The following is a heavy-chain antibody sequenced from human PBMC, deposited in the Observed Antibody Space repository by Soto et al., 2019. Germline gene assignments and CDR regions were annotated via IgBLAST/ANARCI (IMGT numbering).Heavy chain of an antibody. CDR3: ARGIKYGAYSRWFDP. J-gene: IGHJ5*02. Sequence: QVQLVQSGAEVKKPGASVKVSCKASGYTFTSYDINWVRQATGQGLEYLGWMNPNSGNTAYVQKFQGRVTMTWDTSXXTAYTELRSLRSEDTAVYFCARGIKYGAYSRWFDPWGQGTLVTVSS. V-gene: IGHV1-8*01. CDR2: MNPNSGNT. CDR1: GYTFTSYD. D-gene: IGHD4-17*01.